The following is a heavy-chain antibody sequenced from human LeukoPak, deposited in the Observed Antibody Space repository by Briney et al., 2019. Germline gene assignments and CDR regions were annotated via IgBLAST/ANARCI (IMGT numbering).Heavy chain of an antibody. V-gene: IGHV4-59*12. CDR3: ARDPYSSGWYSYYGMDV. Sequence: SETLSLTCTVSGGSISSYYWSWIRQPPGKGLEWIGYIYYSGSTNYNPSLKSRVTISVDTSKNQFSLKLSSVTAADTAVYYCARDPYSSGWYSYYGMDVWGQGTTVTVSS. J-gene: IGHJ6*02. D-gene: IGHD6-19*01. CDR2: IYYSGST. CDR1: GGSISSYY.